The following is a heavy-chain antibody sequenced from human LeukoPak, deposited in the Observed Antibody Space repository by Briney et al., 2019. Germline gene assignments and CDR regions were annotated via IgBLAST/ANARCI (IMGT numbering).Heavy chain of an antibody. CDR2: ISGSGGST. V-gene: IGHV3-23*01. CDR3: AKVGRLGEFDY. J-gene: IGHJ4*02. CDR1: GFTFSSYG. D-gene: IGHD3-16*01. Sequence: GGTLRLSCAASGFTFSSYGVSWVRQAPGKGLEWVSAISGSGGSTYYADSVKGRFTISRDNSKNTLYLQMNSLRAEDTAVYYCAKVGRLGEFDYWGQGTLVTVSS.